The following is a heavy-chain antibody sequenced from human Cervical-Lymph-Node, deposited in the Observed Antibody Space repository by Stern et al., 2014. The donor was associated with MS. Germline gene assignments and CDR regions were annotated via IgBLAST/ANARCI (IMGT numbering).Heavy chain of an antibody. J-gene: IGHJ5*02. Sequence: QLQLQESGPGLVKPSQTLSLTCTVSGGSISSGDYYCSWIRQPPGKGLEWIGYIYYSGSTYYNPSLKSRVTISVDTSKNQFSLKLISVTAADTAVYYCASANCSSTSCPNWFDPWGQGTLVTVSS. D-gene: IGHD2-2*01. V-gene: IGHV4-30-4*01. CDR3: ASANCSSTSCPNWFDP. CDR2: IYYSGST. CDR1: GGSISSGDYY.